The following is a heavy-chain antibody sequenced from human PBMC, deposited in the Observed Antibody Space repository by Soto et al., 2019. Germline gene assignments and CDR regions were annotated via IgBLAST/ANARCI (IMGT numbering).Heavy chain of an antibody. CDR3: TRDRIAAAGTLYYGMDV. Sequence: PGGSLRLSCTASGFTFGDYAMSWFRQAPGKGLEWVGFIRSKAYGGTTEYAASVKGRFTISRDDSKSIAYLQMNSLKTEDTAVYYCTRDRIAAAGTLYYGMDVWGQGTTVTVSS. CDR2: IRSKAYGGTT. CDR1: GFTFGDYA. J-gene: IGHJ6*02. V-gene: IGHV3-49*03. D-gene: IGHD6-13*01.